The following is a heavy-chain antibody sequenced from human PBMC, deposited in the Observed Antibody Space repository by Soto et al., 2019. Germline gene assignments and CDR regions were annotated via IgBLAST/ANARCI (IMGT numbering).Heavy chain of an antibody. V-gene: IGHV1-69*12. CDR3: ARTDLPLGDCSGGSCYLFDY. CDR2: IIPIFGTA. Sequence: QVQLVQSGAEVKKPGSSVKVSCKASGGTFSSYAISWVRQAPGQGLEWMGGIIPIFGTANYAQKFQGRVTITADESTSTAYMELSSLRSEDTAVYYCARTDLPLGDCSGGSCYLFDYWGQGTLVTVSS. J-gene: IGHJ4*02. D-gene: IGHD2-15*01. CDR1: GGTFSSYA.